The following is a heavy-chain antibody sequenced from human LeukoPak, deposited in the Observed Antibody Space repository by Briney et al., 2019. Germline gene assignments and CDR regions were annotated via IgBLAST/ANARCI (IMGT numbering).Heavy chain of an antibody. V-gene: IGHV1-69*05. J-gene: IGHJ4*02. D-gene: IGHD6-19*01. CDR1: GGTFSSYA. CDR3: ARETTEYSSGWYKVEGYFDY. CDR2: IIPIFGTA. Sequence: SSVKVSCKASGGTFSSYAISWVRQAPGQGLEWMGRIIPIFGTANYAQKSQGRVTITTDESTSTAYMELSSLRSEDTAVYYCARETTEYSSGWYKVEGYFDYWGQGTLVTVSS.